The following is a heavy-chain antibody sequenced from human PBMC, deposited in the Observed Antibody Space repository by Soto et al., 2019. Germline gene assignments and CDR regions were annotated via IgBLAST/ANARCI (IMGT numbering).Heavy chain of an antibody. CDR1: GFTFTTYY. V-gene: IGHV3-11*01. CDR2: ISSSGDTK. CDR3: ARDLGTEGRTIFGVADFDY. J-gene: IGHJ4*02. D-gene: IGHD3-3*01. Sequence: QVQLVESGGALVRPGGSLRLSCATSGFTFTTYYMSWIRQAPGKGLEWVSYISSSGDTKHYADPVKGRFTISRDNAKNSLYLQMNSLRAENTAVYYCARDLGTEGRTIFGVADFDYWDQGTLVTVSS.